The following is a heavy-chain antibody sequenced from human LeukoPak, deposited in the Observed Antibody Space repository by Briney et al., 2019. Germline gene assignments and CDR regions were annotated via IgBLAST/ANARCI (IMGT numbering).Heavy chain of an antibody. D-gene: IGHD3-10*01. J-gene: IGHJ4*02. V-gene: IGHV1-2*02. Sequence: ASVKVSCKASGGTFSSYAISWVRQAPGQGLEWMGWINPNSGGTNYAQKFQGRVTMTRDTSISTAYMELSRLRSDDTAVYYCARDGKNMVRGNDYWGQGTLVTVSS. CDR1: GGTFSSYA. CDR2: INPNSGGT. CDR3: ARDGKNMVRGNDY.